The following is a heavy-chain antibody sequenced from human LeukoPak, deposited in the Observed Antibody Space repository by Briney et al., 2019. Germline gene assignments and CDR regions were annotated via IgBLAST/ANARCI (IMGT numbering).Heavy chain of an antibody. V-gene: IGHV4-39*07. CDR3: ARGGDSSGSQGEFDP. D-gene: IGHD3-22*01. Sequence: PSETLSLTCTVSGGSFSSSSDYWGWIRQPPGKALAWIGSIYYSGSTHYNPSLKSRVTISVDTSKNQFSLKLSSVTAADTAVYYCARGGDSSGSQGEFDPWGQGTLVTVSS. CDR1: GGSFSSSSDY. J-gene: IGHJ5*02. CDR2: IYYSGST.